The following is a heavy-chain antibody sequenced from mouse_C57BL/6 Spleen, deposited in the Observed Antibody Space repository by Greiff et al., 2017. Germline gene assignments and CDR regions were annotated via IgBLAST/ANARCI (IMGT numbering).Heavy chain of an antibody. CDR3: ARRDGYYAGYFDV. V-gene: IGHV1-80*01. CDR1: GYAFSSYW. CDR2: IYPGDGDT. D-gene: IGHD2-3*01. Sequence: VQLKESGAELVKPGASVKISCKASGYAFSSYWLNWVKQRPGKGLEWIGQIYPGDGDTNYNGKFKGKATLTADKSSSTAYMQLSSLTSEDSAVYFCARRDGYYAGYFDVWGTGTTVTVSS. J-gene: IGHJ1*03.